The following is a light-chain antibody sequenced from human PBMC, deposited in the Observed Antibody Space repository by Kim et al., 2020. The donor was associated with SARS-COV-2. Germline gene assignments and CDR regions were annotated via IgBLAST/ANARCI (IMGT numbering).Light chain of an antibody. Sequence: SFIPGERSPLSCRASQSVKTYLAWYQHKPGQSPRLLIHDASNRATGVPPRFSGGGSGTDFTLTISSLEPEDFAVYYCQQRGNWPTFGQGTRLEI. V-gene: IGKV3-11*01. CDR1: QSVKTY. CDR2: DAS. J-gene: IGKJ5*01. CDR3: QQRGNWPT.